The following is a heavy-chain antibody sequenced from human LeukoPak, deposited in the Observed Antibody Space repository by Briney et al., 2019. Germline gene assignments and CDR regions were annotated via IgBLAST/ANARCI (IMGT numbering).Heavy chain of an antibody. Sequence: VASVKVSCKASGGTFSSYAISWVRQAPGQGLEWMGGIIPIFGTANYAQKFQGRVTITADESTSTAYMELSSLRSEDTAVYYCAVTVTLHHYMDVWGKGTTVTVSS. J-gene: IGHJ6*03. CDR2: IIPIFGTA. CDR1: GGTFSSYA. CDR3: AVTVTLHHYMDV. V-gene: IGHV1-69*13. D-gene: IGHD4-17*01.